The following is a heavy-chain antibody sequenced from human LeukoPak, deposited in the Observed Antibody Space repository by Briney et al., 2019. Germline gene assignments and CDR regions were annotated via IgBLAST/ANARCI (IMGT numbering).Heavy chain of an antibody. CDR3: ARYFDRYDAFDI. CDR1: GFTFSSYN. D-gene: IGHD3-9*01. V-gene: IGHV3-21*01. J-gene: IGHJ3*02. Sequence: PGGSLRLSCAASGFTFSSYNMNWVRQAPGKGLEWVSSISSSSSYIHYADSVKGRFTISRDNAKNSLYLQMNSLRAEDTAVYYCARYFDRYDAFDIWGQGTMVTVSS. CDR2: ISSSSSYI.